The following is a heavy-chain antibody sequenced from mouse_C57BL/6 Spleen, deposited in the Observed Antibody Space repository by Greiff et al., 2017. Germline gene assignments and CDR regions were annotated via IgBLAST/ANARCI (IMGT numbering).Heavy chain of an antibody. CDR3: AREGYYGSRGIDY. Sequence: VQLQQPGAELVKPGASVKLSCKASGYTFTSYWMHWVKQRPGQGLEWIGMIHPNSGSTNYNEKFKSKATLTVDKSSSTAYMQLSSLTSEDSAVYYCAREGYYGSRGIDYWGQGTTLTVSS. J-gene: IGHJ2*01. V-gene: IGHV1-64*01. CDR1: GYTFTSYW. CDR2: IHPNSGST. D-gene: IGHD1-1*01.